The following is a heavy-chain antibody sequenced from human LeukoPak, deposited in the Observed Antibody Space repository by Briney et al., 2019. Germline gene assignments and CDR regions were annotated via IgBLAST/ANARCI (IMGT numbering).Heavy chain of an antibody. V-gene: IGHV3-23*01. D-gene: IGHD3-22*01. CDR1: GITLSNYG. Sequence: GGSLRLSCAVSGITLSNYGMSWVRQAPGKGLEWVAGISDSGGRTNYADSVKGRFTISRDNSKNTLYLQMNSLRAEDTAVYYCAKEGLAYYYDSSGYPAFDYWGQGTLVTVSS. CDR2: ISDSGGRT. J-gene: IGHJ4*02. CDR3: AKEGLAYYYDSSGYPAFDY.